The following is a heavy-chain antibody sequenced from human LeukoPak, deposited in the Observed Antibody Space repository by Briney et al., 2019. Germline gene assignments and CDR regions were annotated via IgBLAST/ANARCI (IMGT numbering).Heavy chain of an antibody. D-gene: IGHD5-12*01. CDR3: AKDEWLTH. Sequence: GRSLRLSCAASGFTFDDYAMHWVRHAPGKGLEWVSGISWNSGSIGYADSVKGRFTISRDNAKNSLYLQMNSLRAEDTALYYCAKDEWLTHWGQGTLVTVSS. CDR1: GFTFDDYA. CDR2: ISWNSGSI. V-gene: IGHV3-9*01. J-gene: IGHJ4*02.